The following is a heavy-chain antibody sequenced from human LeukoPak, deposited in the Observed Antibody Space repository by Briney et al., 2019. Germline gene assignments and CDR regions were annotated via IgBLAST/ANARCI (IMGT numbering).Heavy chain of an antibody. J-gene: IGHJ4*02. D-gene: IGHD4-17*01. CDR2: MNPNSGNT. CDR3: ARGAHDYGDYVSDY. V-gene: IGHV1-8*01. CDR1: GYTFTSYD. Sequence: GASEKVSCKASGYTFTSYDNNWVRQATGQGLEWMGWMNPNSGNTGYAQKFQGRVTMTRNTSISTAYMELSSLRSEDTAVYYCARGAHDYGDYVSDYWGQGTLVTVSS.